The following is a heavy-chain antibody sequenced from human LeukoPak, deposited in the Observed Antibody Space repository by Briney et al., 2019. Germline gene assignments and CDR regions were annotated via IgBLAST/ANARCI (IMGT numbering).Heavy chain of an antibody. CDR2: IYTTGTA. CDR3: ATRSTFGGPNGVDY. CDR1: GDFISGSY. Sequence: SETLSLTCSVSGDFISGSYWSWIRQPAGEGLEWIGRIYTTGTANYNPSLTSRVTMSVDTSKNQFSLKLSSVTAADTAVYYCATRSTFGGPNGVDYWGQGTLVTVSS. D-gene: IGHD3-16*01. J-gene: IGHJ4*02. V-gene: IGHV4-4*07.